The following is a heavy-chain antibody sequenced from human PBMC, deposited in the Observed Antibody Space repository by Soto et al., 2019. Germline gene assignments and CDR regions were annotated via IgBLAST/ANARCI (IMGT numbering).Heavy chain of an antibody. V-gene: IGHV3-30*02. CDR3: TIVRVADSALDH. D-gene: IGHD3-10*02. CDR1: GFIFSNNG. CDR2: MSYDGSDT. J-gene: IGHJ4*02. Sequence: GGALRLSCAGSGFIFSNNGMHWVRQTPGKGLEWVAFMSYDGSDTFYADSVKGRFTISRVNSKNTLFLHMSNLRAEDTAMYYCTIVRVADSALDHWGQGTLVTVSS.